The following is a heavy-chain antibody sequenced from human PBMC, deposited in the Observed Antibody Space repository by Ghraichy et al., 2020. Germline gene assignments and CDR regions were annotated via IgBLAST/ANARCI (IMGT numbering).Heavy chain of an antibody. D-gene: IGHD2-15*01. J-gene: IGHJ4*02. V-gene: IGHV4-39*01. CDR1: GGSISSSSYY. Sequence: SETLSLTCTVSGGSISSSSYYWGWIRQPPGKGLEWIGNVYYSGGTDYTPSLKSRVTISADMSKKQISLKLTSVTAADTAVYFCGRGWGEYCSGGRCYYFDQWGQGTLVAVSS. CDR2: VYYSGGT. CDR3: GRGWGEYCSGGRCYYFDQ.